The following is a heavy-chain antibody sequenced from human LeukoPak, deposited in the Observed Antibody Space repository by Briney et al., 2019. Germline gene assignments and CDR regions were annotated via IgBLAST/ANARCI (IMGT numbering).Heavy chain of an antibody. J-gene: IGHJ3*01. CDR2: RNGNSSDI. V-gene: IGHV3-21*01. D-gene: IGHD3-22*01. CDR3: ARDRYYDSSGYNNHDAFDV. Sequence: PGGSLRLSCAASGFTFSGYSMNWVRQAPGEGLEWVSSRNGNSSDIYYADSIKGRFTISRDNAQNSLYLQMNSLRAEDTAVYYCARDRYYDSSGYNNHDAFDVWGQGTKVTVSS. CDR1: GFTFSGYS.